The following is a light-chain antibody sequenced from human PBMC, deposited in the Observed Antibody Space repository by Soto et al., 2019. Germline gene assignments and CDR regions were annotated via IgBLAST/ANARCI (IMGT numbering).Light chain of an antibody. J-gene: IGKJ1*01. CDR1: QSISIW. CDR2: KAS. V-gene: IGKV1-5*03. Sequence: IQMTQSPSTLSASVGDRVTITCRASQSISIWLAWYQQKPGKAPKLLIYKASSLESEVPSRFSGSGSGTEFSPAVNRLQPDYSAAYYCQQYNSDSTFGQGTKVEIK. CDR3: QQYNSDST.